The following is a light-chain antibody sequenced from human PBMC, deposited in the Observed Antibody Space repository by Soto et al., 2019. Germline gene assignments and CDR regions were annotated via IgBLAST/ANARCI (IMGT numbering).Light chain of an antibody. V-gene: IGKV4-1*01. CDR1: QSVLYNSDTKNY. J-gene: IGKJ4*01. Sequence: DIVLTQSPDSLAVSLGERATINCKSSQSVLYNSDTKNYLAWYQQKAGQTPKLLIYWASTRDSGVPDRFSGSGSGADFTLTINNLQAEDVAVYYCQQYYTTLSFGGGTKVEIK. CDR3: QQYYTTLS. CDR2: WAS.